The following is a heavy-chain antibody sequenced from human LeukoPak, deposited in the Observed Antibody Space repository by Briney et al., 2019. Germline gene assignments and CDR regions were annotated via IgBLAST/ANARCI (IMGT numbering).Heavy chain of an antibody. V-gene: IGHV1-2*02. CDR3: ARRGYGSGSYEDY. CDR2: INPYSGGT. Sequence: GASVTVSFTASVFTFTIYYLHWVRQAPGQGLEWMGWINPYSGGTNCAQKFQDRVTMTRDTSISTAYMEMSRLRYDDTAVYYCARRGYGSGSYEDYWGQGTLVTVSS. D-gene: IGHD3-10*01. CDR1: VFTFTIYY. J-gene: IGHJ4*02.